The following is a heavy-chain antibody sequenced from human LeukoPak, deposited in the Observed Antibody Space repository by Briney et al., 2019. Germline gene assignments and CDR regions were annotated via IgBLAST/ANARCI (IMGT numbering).Heavy chain of an antibody. V-gene: IGHV1-2*02. CDR1: GYTFTGYY. CDR2: INPNSGGT. CDR3: ARQEADPHQLLFR. J-gene: IGHJ4*02. D-gene: IGHD2-2*01. Sequence: ASVTVSCKASGYTFTGYYMHWVRQAPGQGREWMGWINPNSGGTNYAQKFQGRVTITRDTSISTAYMELSRLRSDDTAVYYCARQEADPHQLLFRWGQGTLVTVSS.